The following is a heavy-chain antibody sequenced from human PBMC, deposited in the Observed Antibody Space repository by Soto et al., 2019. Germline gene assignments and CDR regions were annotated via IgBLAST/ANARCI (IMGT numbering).Heavy chain of an antibody. CDR1: GFTFNNYA. Sequence: EVQLLESGGGLVQPGESLRLSCAGSGFTFNNYAMTWVRQAPGKGPEWVSAISGGGDTTYYADSMKGRFTISRDNSKNTLYLQMNSLRAEDTAVYYCAKHGPQYSSSLTHYWGQGTLVTVSS. CDR2: ISGGGDTT. V-gene: IGHV3-23*01. J-gene: IGHJ4*02. CDR3: AKHGPQYSSSLTHY. D-gene: IGHD6-13*01.